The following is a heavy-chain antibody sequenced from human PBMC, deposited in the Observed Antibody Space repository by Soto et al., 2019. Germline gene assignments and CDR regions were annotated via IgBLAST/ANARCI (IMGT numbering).Heavy chain of an antibody. J-gene: IGHJ3*01. D-gene: IGHD4-17*01. Sequence: SETRSLTCTLSGISITSAAYYWTWIRPHPGTGLEWIGYIYYNGNTSFSPSLNSRLTISIAAYMKRISLKLCSVVTADTAIYDCARARLRAEYGFDFWGQGTMVTVSS. CDR3: ARARLRAEYGFDF. V-gene: IGHV4-31*03. CDR2: IYYNGNT. CDR1: GISITSAAYY.